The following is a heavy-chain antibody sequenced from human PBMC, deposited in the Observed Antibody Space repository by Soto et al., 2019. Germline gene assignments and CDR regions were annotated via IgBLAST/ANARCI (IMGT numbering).Heavy chain of an antibody. CDR3: ARYNDYVWGSYRPNWFDP. CDR1: GGSISSGGYY. J-gene: IGHJ5*02. V-gene: IGHV4-31*03. Sequence: SETLSLTCTVSGGSISSGGYYWSWIRQHPGKGLEWIGYIYYSGSTYYNPSLKSRVTISVDTSKNQFSLKLSSVTAADTAVYYCARYNDYVWGSYRPNWFDPWGQGTLVTVSS. D-gene: IGHD3-16*02. CDR2: IYYSGST.